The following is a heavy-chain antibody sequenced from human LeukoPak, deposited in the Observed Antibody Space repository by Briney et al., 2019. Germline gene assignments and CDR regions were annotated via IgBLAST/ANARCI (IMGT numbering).Heavy chain of an antibody. CDR3: AKGTYGSGSYRRFDP. CDR2: ISGSGGST. J-gene: IGHJ5*02. V-gene: IGHV3-23*01. D-gene: IGHD3-10*01. CDR1: GFTFSSYA. Sequence: GGSLRLSCAASGFTFSSYAMSWVRQAPGKGLEWVSAISGSGGSTYYADSVKGRFTISRDNSKNTLYLQMNSLRAEDTAVYYRAKGTYGSGSYRRFDPWGQGTLVTVSS.